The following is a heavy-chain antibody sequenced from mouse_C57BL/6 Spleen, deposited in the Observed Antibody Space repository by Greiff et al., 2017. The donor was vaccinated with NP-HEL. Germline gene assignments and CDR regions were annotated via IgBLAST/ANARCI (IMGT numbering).Heavy chain of an antibody. CDR3: ARYYGSSPLLYFDV. V-gene: IGHV2-2*01. J-gene: IGHJ1*03. CDR2: IWSGGST. Sequence: VQLKQSGPGLVQPSQSLSITCTVSGFSLTSYGVHWVRQSPGKGLEWLGVIWSGGSTDYNAAFISSLSISKDNSKSQVYFKMNSLQADDTAIYYCARYYGSSPLLYFDVWGTGTTVTVSS. D-gene: IGHD1-1*01. CDR1: GFSLTSYG.